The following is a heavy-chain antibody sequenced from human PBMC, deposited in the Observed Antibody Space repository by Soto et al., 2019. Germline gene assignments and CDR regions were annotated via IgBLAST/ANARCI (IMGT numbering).Heavy chain of an antibody. CDR2: IKSKTDGGTT. D-gene: IGHD5-18*01. CDR3: TTDNSYGVYAFDI. CDR1: GFTFSNAW. V-gene: IGHV3-15*07. J-gene: IGHJ3*02. Sequence: EVQLVESGGGLVKPGGSLRLSCAASGFTFSNAWMNWVRQAPGKGLEWVGRIKSKTDGGTTDYAAPVKGRFTISRDDSKNTLYLQMNSLKTEDTAVYYCTTDNSYGVYAFDIWGQGTMVTVSS.